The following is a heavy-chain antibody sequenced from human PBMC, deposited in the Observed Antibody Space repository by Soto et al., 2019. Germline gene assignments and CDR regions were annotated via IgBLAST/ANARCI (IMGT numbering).Heavy chain of an antibody. Sequence: EVQLVESGGGLVQPGGSLRLSCAASGFTFSSYSMNWVLQAPWKGLERVSYISSSSSTIYYADSVKGRFTISRDNATNSLYLPMNSLRDEDKAVYYCARLAIRIAVSVDAAFDIWGQGTMVTVSS. CDR2: ISSSSSTI. D-gene: IGHD6-19*01. J-gene: IGHJ3*02. CDR3: ARLAIRIAVSVDAAFDI. CDR1: GFTFSSYS. V-gene: IGHV3-48*02.